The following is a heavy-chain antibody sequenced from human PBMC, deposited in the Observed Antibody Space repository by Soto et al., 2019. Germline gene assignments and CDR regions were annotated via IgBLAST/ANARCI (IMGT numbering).Heavy chain of an antibody. CDR3: AKGAYYDQNYYYGMDV. J-gene: IGHJ6*02. CDR1: GGNFVDHS. V-gene: IGHV3-43*01. CDR2: ISWDGGST. Sequence: RLRYGAAGGNFVDHSMRCVRKDTGKGLEWVSLISWDGGSTYYADSVKGRFTISRDNSKNSLYLQMNSLRTEDTALYYCAKGAYYDQNYYYGMDVWGQGTTVTVSS. D-gene: IGHD3-22*01.